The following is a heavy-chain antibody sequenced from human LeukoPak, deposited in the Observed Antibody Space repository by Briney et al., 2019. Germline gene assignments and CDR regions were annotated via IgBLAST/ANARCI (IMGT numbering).Heavy chain of an antibody. D-gene: IGHD3-10*01. CDR1: GYTFTGYY. V-gene: IGHV1-2*02. CDR2: INPNSGGT. Sequence: GASVKVSCKASGYTFTGYYMHWVRQAPGQGLEWMGWINPNSGGTNYAQKLQGRVTMTTDTSTSTAYMELRSLRSDDTAVYYCARDINLDYYGSGSYPYYYYYGMDVWGQGTTVTVSS. J-gene: IGHJ6*02. CDR3: ARDINLDYYGSGSYPYYYYYGMDV.